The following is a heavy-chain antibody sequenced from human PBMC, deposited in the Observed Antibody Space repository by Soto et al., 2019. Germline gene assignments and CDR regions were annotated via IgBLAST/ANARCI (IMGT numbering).Heavy chain of an antibody. D-gene: IGHD3-16*01. V-gene: IGHV1-69*18. CDR3: AKDGSWDGGGGES. CDR2: IIPVFRTS. J-gene: IGHJ4*02. CDR1: GVTFSSYA. Sequence: QVQLVQSGAELKKPGSSVKVSCSASGVTFSSYAFTWVRQAPGQGLEWMANIIPVFRTSNYAQGFQGRLTISEDESTNTIYMELSSLRSEDTAVYFCAKDGSWDGGGGESWGQGTLVIVSS.